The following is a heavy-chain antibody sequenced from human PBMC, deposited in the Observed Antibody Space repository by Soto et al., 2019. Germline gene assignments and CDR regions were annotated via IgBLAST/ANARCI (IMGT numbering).Heavy chain of an antibody. CDR2: IWYDGSNK. Sequence: QVQLVESGGGVVQPGRSLRLSCAASGFTFSLYGMHWVRQAPGKGLEWVAVIWYDGSNKFYADFVKGRFNISRDNSKNTRYLQMNIMRNEDTAVYYCARGLRGISFYGMDVWGQGPTAIVS. J-gene: IGHJ6*02. V-gene: IGHV3-33*01. CDR3: ARGLRGISFYGMDV. CDR1: GFTFSLYG. D-gene: IGHD3-16*01.